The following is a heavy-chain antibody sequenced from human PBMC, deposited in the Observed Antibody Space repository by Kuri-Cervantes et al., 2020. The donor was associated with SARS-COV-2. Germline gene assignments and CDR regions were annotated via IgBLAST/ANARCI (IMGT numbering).Heavy chain of an antibody. Sequence: GESLKISCAASGFTFGSYGMHWVRQAPGKGLEWVAVIWYDGSNKYYADSVKGRFTISRDNSKNTLYLQMNSLRDEDTAIYYCAKDRAGVHDFWGQGTLVTVSS. V-gene: IGHV3-30*02. D-gene: IGHD2-21*01. CDR2: IWYDGSNK. CDR3: AKDRAGVHDF. CDR1: GFTFGSYG. J-gene: IGHJ4*02.